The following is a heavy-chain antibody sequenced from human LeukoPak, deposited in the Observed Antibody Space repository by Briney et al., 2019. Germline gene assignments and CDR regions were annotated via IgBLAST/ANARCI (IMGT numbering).Heavy chain of an antibody. J-gene: IGHJ4*02. V-gene: IGHV3-7*01. CDR3: ARDKVTY. CDR1: GFTFSNYW. CDR2: INKDGSEI. Sequence: PGGSLRLSCAASGFTFSNYWMSWVRQAPGKGLEWVAHINKDGSEIYYVDSVKGRFTISRDNAKSSLSLQMNSLRAEDTAVYYCARDKVTYWGQGILVTVSS.